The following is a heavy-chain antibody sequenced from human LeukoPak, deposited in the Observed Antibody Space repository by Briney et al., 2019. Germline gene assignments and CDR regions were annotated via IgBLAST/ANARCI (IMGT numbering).Heavy chain of an antibody. J-gene: IGHJ4*02. CDR1: GSTFSSYW. CDR2: IKQDGSEK. CDR3: AREWDAYCGGDCYSPFDY. Sequence: GGSLRLSCAASGSTFSSYWMSWVRQAPGKGLEWVANIKQDGSEKYYVDSVKGRFTISRDNAKNSLYLQMNSLRAEDTAVYYCAREWDAYCGGDCYSPFDYWGQGTLVTVSS. V-gene: IGHV3-7*05. D-gene: IGHD2-21*02.